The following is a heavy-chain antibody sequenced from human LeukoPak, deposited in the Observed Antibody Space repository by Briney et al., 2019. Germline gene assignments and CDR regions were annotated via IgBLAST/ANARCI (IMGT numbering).Heavy chain of an antibody. CDR1: GYTFTSYD. D-gene: IGHD3-10*01. V-gene: IGHV1-8*01. J-gene: IGHJ4*02. CDR3: ASAYYYGSGSYDSYYFDY. Sequence: ASVKVSCRASGYTFTSYDINWVRQATGQGLEWMGWMNPNSGNTGYAQKFQGRVTMTRNTSISTAYMELSSLRSEDTAVYYCASAYYYGSGSYDSYYFDYWGQGTLVTVSS. CDR2: MNPNSGNT.